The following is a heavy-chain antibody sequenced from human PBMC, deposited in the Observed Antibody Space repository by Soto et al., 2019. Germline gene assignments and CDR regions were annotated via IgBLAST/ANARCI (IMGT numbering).Heavy chain of an antibody. J-gene: IGHJ5*02. V-gene: IGHV1-3*01. D-gene: IGHD2-15*01. CDR3: ARGYCSGGSCYSP. Sequence: QVQLVQSGAEVKKPGASVKVSCKASGYTFTSYAMHWVRQAPGQRLEWMGWINAGNGNTKYSQKFQGRVTITRDTSASTAYMELSSLRSEDTAVYYCARGYCSGGSCYSPWGQGTLVTVSS. CDR1: GYTFTSYA. CDR2: INAGNGNT.